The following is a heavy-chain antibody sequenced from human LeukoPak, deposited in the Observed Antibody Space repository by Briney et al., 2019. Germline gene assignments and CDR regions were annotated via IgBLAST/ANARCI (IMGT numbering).Heavy chain of an antibody. Sequence: PGGSLRLSCAASGLTVSSNYMSWVRQAPGKGLEWVSVIYSGGSTYYADSVKGRLTISRDNSKNTLYLQMNSLRAEDTAVYYCAKDGYCSGGSCYSRGGYYFDYWGQGTLVTVSS. CDR3: AKDGYCSGGSCYSRGGYYFDY. CDR2: IYSGGST. D-gene: IGHD2-15*01. CDR1: GLTVSSNY. J-gene: IGHJ4*02. V-gene: IGHV3-53*01.